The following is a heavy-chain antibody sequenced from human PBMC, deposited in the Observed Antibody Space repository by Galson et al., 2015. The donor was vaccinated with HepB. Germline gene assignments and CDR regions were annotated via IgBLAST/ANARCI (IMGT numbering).Heavy chain of an antibody. CDR1: GFSFTTYN. J-gene: IGHJ4*02. Sequence: SLRLSCAASGFSFTTYNMHWVRQGPVKGLEWLAIISGDGKTTFYADSVRGRFTISRDNSKNTLFRQMHSLRPEDTAVYYCARDFNWNYDYWGQGTLVTVSS. V-gene: IGHV3-30*04. CDR2: ISGDGKTT. CDR3: ARDFNWNYDY. D-gene: IGHD1-1*01.